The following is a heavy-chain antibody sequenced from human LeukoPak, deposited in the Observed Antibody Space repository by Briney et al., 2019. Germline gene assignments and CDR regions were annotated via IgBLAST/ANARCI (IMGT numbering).Heavy chain of an antibody. CDR2: INSDGSST. D-gene: IGHD3-22*01. CDR3: ASSPLDMVIKS. J-gene: IGHJ5*02. V-gene: IGHV3-74*01. CDR1: GFTFSSYW. Sequence: QPGGSLRLSCAASGFTFSSYWMHWVRQAPGKGLVWVSRINSDGSSTSYADSVKGRFTISRDIAKNTLYLQMNSLRAEDTAVYYCASSPLDMVIKSWGQGTLVTVSS.